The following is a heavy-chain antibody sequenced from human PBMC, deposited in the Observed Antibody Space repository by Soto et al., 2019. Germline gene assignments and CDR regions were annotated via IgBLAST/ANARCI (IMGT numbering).Heavy chain of an antibody. J-gene: IGHJ5*02. D-gene: IGHD3-22*01. CDR1: GFTFSSYA. Sequence: GGSLRLSCAASGFTFSSYAMSWVRQAPGKGLEWVSAISGSGGSTYYADSVKGRFTISRDNSKNTLYLQMNSLRAEDTAVYYCASPPSPHYYDSSGSLSPWGQGTLVTVSS. CDR3: ASPPSPHYYDSSGSLSP. V-gene: IGHV3-23*01. CDR2: ISGSGGST.